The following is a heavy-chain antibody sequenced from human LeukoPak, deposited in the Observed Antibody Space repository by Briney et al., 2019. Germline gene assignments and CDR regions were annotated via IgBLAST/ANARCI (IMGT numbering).Heavy chain of an antibody. V-gene: IGHV1-46*01. CDR3: ARDRAYGDYGPGYYYYYMDV. D-gene: IGHD4-17*01. Sequence: ASVKVSCKASGYTFTSYYMHWVRQAPGQGLEWMGIINPSGGSTSYAQKFQGRVTMTRDMSTSTVYMELSSLRSEDTAVYYCARDRAYGDYGPGYYYYYMDVWGKGTTVTISS. CDR2: INPSGGST. J-gene: IGHJ6*03. CDR1: GYTFTSYY.